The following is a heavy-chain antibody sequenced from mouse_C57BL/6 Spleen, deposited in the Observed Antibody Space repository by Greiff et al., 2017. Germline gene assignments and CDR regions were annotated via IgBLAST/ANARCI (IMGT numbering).Heavy chain of an antibody. Sequence: QVQLKESGPELVKPGASVKISCKASGYAFSSSWMNWVKQRPGKGLEWIGRIYPGDGDTNYNGKFKGKATLTADKSSSTAYMQLSSLTSEDSAVYFCARYPYYYGSSGYFDYWGQGTTLTVSS. J-gene: IGHJ2*01. D-gene: IGHD1-1*01. CDR1: GYAFSSSW. CDR3: ARYPYYYGSSGYFDY. V-gene: IGHV1-82*01. CDR2: IYPGDGDT.